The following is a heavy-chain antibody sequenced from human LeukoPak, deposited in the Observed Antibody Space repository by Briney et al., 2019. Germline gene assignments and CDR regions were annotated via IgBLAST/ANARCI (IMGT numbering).Heavy chain of an antibody. V-gene: IGHV1-2*02. Sequence: GASVKVSCKASGYTFTGYYIDWVRQAPGQGLEWMGWINPNSGGTNYAQKFQGRVTMTRDTSFSTAYMELSRLRSDDTAVYYCATLEATLGNDAFDIWGQGTMVTVSS. CDR1: GYTFTGYY. CDR2: INPNSGGT. CDR3: ATLEATLGNDAFDI. J-gene: IGHJ3*02. D-gene: IGHD1-26*01.